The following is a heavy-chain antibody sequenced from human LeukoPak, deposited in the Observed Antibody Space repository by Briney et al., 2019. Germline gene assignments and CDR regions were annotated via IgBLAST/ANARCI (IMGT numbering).Heavy chain of an antibody. J-gene: IGHJ5*02. D-gene: IGHD5-18*01. CDR1: GYSISSGYY. Sequence: ASETLSLTCTVSGYSISSGYYWGWIRQPPGKGLEWIGSVYHSGSTYYNPSLKSRVTISVDTSKNQFSLKLSSVTAADTAVYYCAKGAGGFSYYNWFDPWGQGTLVTVSS. CDR3: AKGAGGFSYYNWFDP. CDR2: VYHSGST. V-gene: IGHV4-38-2*02.